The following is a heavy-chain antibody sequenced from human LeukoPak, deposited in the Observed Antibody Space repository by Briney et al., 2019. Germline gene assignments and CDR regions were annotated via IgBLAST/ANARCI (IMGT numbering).Heavy chain of an antibody. Sequence: SQTLSLTCTVSGGSISSGDYYWSWIRQPPGKGLEWIAYIYYSGSTSYNPSLKSRVTISVDTSKNQFSLKLNSVTAADTAVYYCARGDGSTWSFKIWGQGTLVTVSS. D-gene: IGHD6-13*01. V-gene: IGHV4-30-4*01. CDR3: ARGDGSTWSFKI. CDR2: IYYSGST. J-gene: IGHJ4*02. CDR1: GGSISSGDYY.